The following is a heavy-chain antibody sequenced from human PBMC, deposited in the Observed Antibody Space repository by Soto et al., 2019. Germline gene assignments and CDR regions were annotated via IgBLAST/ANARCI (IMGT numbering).Heavy chain of an antibody. V-gene: IGHV1-69*13. Sequence: GASVKVSCKASGGTFSSYAISWVRQAPGQGLEWMGGIIPIFGTANYAQKFQGRVTITADESTSTAYTELSSLRSEDTAVYYCARATPIVATITSLDYWGQGTLVTVSS. CDR2: IIPIFGTA. D-gene: IGHD5-12*01. CDR1: GGTFSSYA. J-gene: IGHJ4*02. CDR3: ARATPIVATITSLDY.